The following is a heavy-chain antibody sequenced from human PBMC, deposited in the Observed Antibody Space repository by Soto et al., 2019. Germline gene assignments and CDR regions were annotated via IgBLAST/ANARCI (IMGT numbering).Heavy chain of an antibody. CDR3: AIGIQLRYGMDV. Sequence: EVQLVESGGGLVQPGGSLRLSCAATGFTFTNHWMHWVRQAPGKGLVWVSRINGDGTSTFYADSVKGRFAISRDNAMDTVYLQLSDLRGEDTAVYFCAIGIQLRYGMDVWGQGTTVTVSS. V-gene: IGHV3-74*01. D-gene: IGHD5-18*01. CDR2: INGDGTST. J-gene: IGHJ6*02. CDR1: GFTFTNHW.